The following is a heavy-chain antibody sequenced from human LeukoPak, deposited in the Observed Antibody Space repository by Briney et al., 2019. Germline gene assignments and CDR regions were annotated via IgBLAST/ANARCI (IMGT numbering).Heavy chain of an antibody. J-gene: IGHJ4*02. V-gene: IGHV1-69*06. Sequence: GASVKVSCKASGGTFSSYAISWVRQAPGQGLEWMGGIIPIFGTANYAQKFQGRVTITADKSTSTAYMELSRLRSDDTAVYYCARHSQITFGGVGGYLSGRIPPEFDYWGQGTLVTVSS. CDR3: ARHSQITFGGVGGYLSGRIPPEFDY. D-gene: IGHD3-16*01. CDR1: GGTFSSYA. CDR2: IIPIFGTA.